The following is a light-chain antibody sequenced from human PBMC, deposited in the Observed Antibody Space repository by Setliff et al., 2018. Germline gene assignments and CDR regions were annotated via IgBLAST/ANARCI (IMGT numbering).Light chain of an antibody. CDR1: SSDVGGYDY. J-gene: IGLJ1*01. Sequence: QSALTQPASVSGSPGQSITFSCTGSSSDVGGYDYVSWYQQHPGKAPKLLIYDVTNRPSGVSNRFSGSKSGNTASLTISGLQAEDEAEYFCSPYTVGSTLSVFGTWTKGTVL. V-gene: IGLV2-14*03. CDR2: DVT. CDR3: SPYTVGSTLSV.